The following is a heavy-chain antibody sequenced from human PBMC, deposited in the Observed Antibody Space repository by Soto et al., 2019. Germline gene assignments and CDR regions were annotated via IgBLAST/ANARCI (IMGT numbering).Heavy chain of an antibody. Sequence: PGGSLRLSCAASGFTFRSFGMHWVRQAPGKGLEWVAVIWHDGKNKYYADSAKGRFTISRDNSKNTLYLQMNSLRAEDTAVYYCARDQLYYNDISGRPLNAFDVWGQGTMVTVS. CDR3: ARDQLYYNDISGRPLNAFDV. CDR2: IWHDGKNK. D-gene: IGHD3-22*01. V-gene: IGHV3-33*01. CDR1: GFTFRSFG. J-gene: IGHJ3*01.